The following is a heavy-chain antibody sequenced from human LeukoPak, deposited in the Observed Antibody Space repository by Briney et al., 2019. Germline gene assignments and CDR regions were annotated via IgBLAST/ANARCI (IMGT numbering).Heavy chain of an antibody. CDR2: ISGSGGST. Sequence: GGSLRLSCAASGFTFSSYAMSWVRQAPGKGLEWVSGISGSGGSTYYADSVKGRFTVSRDNSKNTLYLQMNSMIDESRAVYYCAKDVTWVQLCRDYWGQGTLVTVSS. CDR1: GFTFSSYA. D-gene: IGHD5-18*01. J-gene: IGHJ4*02. V-gene: IGHV3-23*01. CDR3: AKDVTWVQLCRDY.